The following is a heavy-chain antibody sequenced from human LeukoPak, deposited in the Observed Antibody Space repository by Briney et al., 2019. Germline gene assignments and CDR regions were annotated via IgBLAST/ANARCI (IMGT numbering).Heavy chain of an antibody. V-gene: IGHV4-61*05. J-gene: IGHJ1*01. CDR1: GGSINSSSYY. CDR2: VYYTGST. Sequence: SETLSLTCTVSGGSINSSSYYWGWIRQPPGKGLEWIGYVYYTGSTNYNPSLKSRVTISVDTSKNQFSLKLGSVTAADTAVYYCARGSIAYQQDWGQGTLVTVSS. CDR3: ARGSIAYQQD. D-gene: IGHD6-6*01.